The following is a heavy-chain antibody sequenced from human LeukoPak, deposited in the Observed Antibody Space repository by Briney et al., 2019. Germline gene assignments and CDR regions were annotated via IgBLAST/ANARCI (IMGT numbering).Heavy chain of an antibody. CDR2: ISSSNSYI. Sequence: GGSLRLSCAASGFTFSSYSMNWVRQAPGKGLEWVSSISSSNSYIYYADSVKGRFTISRDNAKNSLYLQMNSLRAEDTAVYYCARDGSDNYWGQGTLVTVSS. V-gene: IGHV3-21*01. CDR3: ARDGSDNY. J-gene: IGHJ4*02. CDR1: GFTFSSYS.